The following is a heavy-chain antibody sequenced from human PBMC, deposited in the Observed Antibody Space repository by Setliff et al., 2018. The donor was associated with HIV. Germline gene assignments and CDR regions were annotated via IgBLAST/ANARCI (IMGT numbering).Heavy chain of an antibody. CDR1: GYTFTSYG. CDR2: IIPMSATT. CDR3: TRGHYDLLTGDPPFDY. J-gene: IGHJ4*02. V-gene: IGHV7-4-1*02. D-gene: IGHD3-9*01. Sequence: ASVKVSCKASGYTFTSYGISWVRQAPGQGLEWMGRIIPMSATTNYAQNFTGRFVFSLDTSVTTAYLQISSLKAEDTAVYYCTRGHYDLLTGDPPFDYWGQGTLVTVSS.